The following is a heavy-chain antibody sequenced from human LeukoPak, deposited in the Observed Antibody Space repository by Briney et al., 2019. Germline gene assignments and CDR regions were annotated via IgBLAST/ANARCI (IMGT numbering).Heavy chain of an antibody. CDR3: ARDPRRSSDFYYYYMDV. J-gene: IGHJ6*03. CDR2: ISAYNGNT. D-gene: IGHD6-6*01. Sequence: ASVKVSCKATGYTFTSYGISWVRQAPGQGLEWMGWISAYNGNTNYAQKLQGRVTMTKDTSTSTAYMELRSLRSDDTAVYYCARDPRRSSDFYYYYMDVWGKGTTVTVSS. CDR1: GYTFTSYG. V-gene: IGHV1-18*01.